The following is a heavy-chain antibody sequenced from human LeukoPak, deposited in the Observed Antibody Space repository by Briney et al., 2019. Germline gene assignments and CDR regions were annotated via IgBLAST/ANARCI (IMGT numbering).Heavy chain of an antibody. CDR1: GFTFSSYG. J-gene: IGHJ4*02. CDR2: IRYDGSNK. V-gene: IGHV3-30*02. D-gene: IGHD3-10*01. CDR3: AKESSNRGVRGVITD. Sequence: GGSLRLSCAASGFTFSSYGMHWVRQAPGKGLEWVAFIRYDGSNKYYADSVKGRFTISRDNSQNTLYLQMNSLRAEGTAVYYCAKESSNRGVRGVITDWGQGTLVTVSS.